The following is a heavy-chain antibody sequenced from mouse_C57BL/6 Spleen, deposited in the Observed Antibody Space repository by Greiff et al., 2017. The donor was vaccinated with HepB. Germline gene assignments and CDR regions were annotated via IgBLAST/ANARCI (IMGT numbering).Heavy chain of an antibody. V-gene: IGHV1-81*01. J-gene: IGHJ1*03. D-gene: IGHD2-5*01. Sequence: VQLQQSGAELARPGASVKLSCKASGYTFTSYGISWVKQRTGQGLEWIGEIYPRSGNTYYNEKFKGKATLTADKSSSTAYMELRSLTSEDSAVYFCARPFYYSNYDWYFDVWGTGTTVTVSS. CDR2: IYPRSGNT. CDR1: GYTFTSYG. CDR3: ARPFYYSNYDWYFDV.